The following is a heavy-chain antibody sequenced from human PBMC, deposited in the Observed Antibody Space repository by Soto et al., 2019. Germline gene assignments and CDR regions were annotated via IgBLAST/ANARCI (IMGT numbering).Heavy chain of an antibody. CDR1: GGSFSGYY. Sequence: PSETLSLTCAVYGGSFSGYYWSRIRQPPGKGLEWIGEINHSGSTNYNPSLKSRVTISVDTSKNQFSLKLSSVTAADTAVYYCARDRDLSKAIFGVVRRYHWFDPWGEGTLVTVSS. CDR2: INHSGST. D-gene: IGHD3-3*01. J-gene: IGHJ5*02. CDR3: ARDRDLSKAIFGVVRRYHWFDP. V-gene: IGHV4-34*01.